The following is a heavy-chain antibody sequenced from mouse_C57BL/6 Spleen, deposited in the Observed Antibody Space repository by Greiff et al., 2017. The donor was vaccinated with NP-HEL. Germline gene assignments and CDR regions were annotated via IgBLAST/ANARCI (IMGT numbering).Heavy chain of an antibody. J-gene: IGHJ1*03. CDR1: GYTFTDYN. Sequence: VQLQQSGPELVKPGASVKIPCKASGYTFTDYNMDWVKQSHGKSLEWIGDINPNNGGTIYNQKFKGKATLTVDKSSSTAYMELRSLTSEDTAVYYCARTYSNYLYWYFDVWGTGTTVTVSS. D-gene: IGHD2-5*01. CDR3: ARTYSNYLYWYFDV. CDR2: INPNNGGT. V-gene: IGHV1-18*01.